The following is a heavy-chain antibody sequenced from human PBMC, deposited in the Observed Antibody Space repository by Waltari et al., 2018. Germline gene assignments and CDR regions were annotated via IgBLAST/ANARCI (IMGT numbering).Heavy chain of an antibody. Sequence: QVQLVQSGAEVKKPGASVKVACKASEYTFPDYYMHWVRQAPGQGLEWMGRINPNSGGTNYTQKFQGRVTMTRDTSISTAYMELSRLRSDDTAVYYCARGGPAIFGVLITKRFDYWGQGTLVTVSS. V-gene: IGHV1-2*06. J-gene: IGHJ4*02. CDR3: ARGGPAIFGVLITKRFDY. CDR1: EYTFPDYY. CDR2: INPNSGGT. D-gene: IGHD3-3*01.